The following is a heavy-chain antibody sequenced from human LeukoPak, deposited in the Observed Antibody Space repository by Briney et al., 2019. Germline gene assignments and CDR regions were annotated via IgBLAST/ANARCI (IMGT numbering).Heavy chain of an antibody. V-gene: IGHV3-7*01. CDR1: GSTFSRYW. CDR2: IKQDGSEK. J-gene: IGHJ6*03. D-gene: IGHD6-19*01. CDR3: ASVSITVAERDYMDV. Sequence: GGSLRLSCAASGSTFSRYWMSWIRQAPGKGLEWVANIKQDGSEKYYVDSVKGRFTISRDNAKNSLSLQMNSLRAEDTAVYYCASVSITVAERDYMDVWGKGTTVTVSS.